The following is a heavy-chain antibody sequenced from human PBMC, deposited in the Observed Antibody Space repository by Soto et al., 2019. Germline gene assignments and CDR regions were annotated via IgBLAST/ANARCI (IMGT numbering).Heavy chain of an antibody. CDR2: IYWDDDK. V-gene: IGHV2-5*02. D-gene: IGHD3-3*01. CDR3: AHRVLRTVFGFVTTRAIYFDC. CDR1: GFSLTTSGVG. J-gene: IGHJ4*02. Sequence: QITLNESGPTQVKPRQTLTLTCTFSGFSLTTSGVGVGWIRQSPGKAPEWLALIYWDDDKRYSPSLKSRLTITKDASENQVVLTMAALEPAGPGTVYCAHRVLRTVFGFVTTRAIYFDCWGQGAPVAVSS.